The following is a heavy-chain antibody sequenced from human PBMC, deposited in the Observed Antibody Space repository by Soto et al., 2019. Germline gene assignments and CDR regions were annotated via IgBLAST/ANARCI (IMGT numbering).Heavy chain of an antibody. Sequence: QVQLVQSAAEVRKPGASVKVSCKASGYTFTAYYLHWVRQAPGQVLEWMGWINPKSGGTDYAEKSQGRFSMTRDPSINAVYIEMDRLTLDDAALYYCAILGELMVPDYWGQGNLVTVSS. V-gene: IGHV1-2*02. CDR1: GYTFTAYY. D-gene: IGHD3-10*01. CDR2: INPKSGGT. CDR3: AILGELMVPDY. J-gene: IGHJ4*02.